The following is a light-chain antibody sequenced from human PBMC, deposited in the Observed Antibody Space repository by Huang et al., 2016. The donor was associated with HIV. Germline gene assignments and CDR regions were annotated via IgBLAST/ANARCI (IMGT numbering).Light chain of an antibody. Sequence: EIVLTQSPGTLYLSPGGRAIVSCRVSQSLTKGCLAWYRQRPGQAPKLLIYDASRRPSDIPDRFVGRGSGTDFTLTINGLDPEDFALYYCHHYGASQWAFGQGTRVEVK. CDR2: DAS. CDR3: HHYGASQWA. V-gene: IGKV3-20*01. CDR1: QSLTKGC. J-gene: IGKJ1*01.